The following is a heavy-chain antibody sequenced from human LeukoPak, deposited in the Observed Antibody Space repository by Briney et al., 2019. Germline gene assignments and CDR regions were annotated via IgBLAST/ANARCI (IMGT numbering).Heavy chain of an antibody. CDR2: ISSNGGST. Sequence: GGSLRLSCAASGFPFSSYSMHWVRHAPGKGLENVSAISSNGGSTSYANSVKGRFTIPRDNSKDTLYLQMGSLRAEDMAVYYCARSSIVVVSILDYWGQGTLVTVSS. CDR3: ARSSIVVVSILDY. D-gene: IGHD2-2*01. CDR1: GFPFSSYS. V-gene: IGHV3-64*01. J-gene: IGHJ4*02.